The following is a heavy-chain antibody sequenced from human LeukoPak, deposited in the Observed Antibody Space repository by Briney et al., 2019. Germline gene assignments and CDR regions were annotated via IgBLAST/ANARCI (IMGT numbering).Heavy chain of an antibody. J-gene: IGHJ6*03. CDR2: IIPIFGTA. Sequence: ASVKVSCKASGGTFSRYAISWVRQAPGQGLEWMGGIIPIFGTANYAQKSQGRVTITTDESTSTAYMELSSLRSEDTAVYYCARNEYYYGSGRGYYYYMDVWGKGTTVTVSS. D-gene: IGHD3-10*01. V-gene: IGHV1-69*05. CDR3: ARNEYYYGSGRGYYYYMDV. CDR1: GGTFSRYA.